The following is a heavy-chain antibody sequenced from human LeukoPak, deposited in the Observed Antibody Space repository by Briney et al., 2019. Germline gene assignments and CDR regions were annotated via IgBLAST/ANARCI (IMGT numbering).Heavy chain of an antibody. D-gene: IGHD2-2*01. J-gene: IGHJ3*02. Sequence: ASVKVSCKASGYSFSSHGISWLRQAPGHGLEWMAWISAYNGNTMSAQKFQGRVTMTTDTSTSTAYMELRSLRSDDTAAYYCARESPNIVVLPAAGYDAFDIWGQGTLVTVSS. V-gene: IGHV1-18*01. CDR2: ISAYNGNT. CDR1: GYSFSSHG. CDR3: ARESPNIVVLPAAGYDAFDI.